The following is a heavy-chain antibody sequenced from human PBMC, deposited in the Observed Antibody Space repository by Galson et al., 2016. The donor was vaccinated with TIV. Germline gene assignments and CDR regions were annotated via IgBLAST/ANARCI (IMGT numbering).Heavy chain of an antibody. D-gene: IGHD2-2*01. V-gene: IGHV1-2*06. CDR2: INPNSGDT. CDR1: GYTFTGYY. CDR3: ARDQVVPANYYYYYMDV. Sequence: SVKVSCKASGYTFTGYYMHWVRQAPGQGLERVGRINPNSGDTIYGQKFQGRVTMTRDTSINTAYMELSRLRSDDTAVYYCARDQVVPANYYYYYMDVWGKGTTVTVSS. J-gene: IGHJ6*03.